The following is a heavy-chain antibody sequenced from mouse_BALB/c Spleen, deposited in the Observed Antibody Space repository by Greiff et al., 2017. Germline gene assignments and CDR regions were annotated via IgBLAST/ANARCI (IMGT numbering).Heavy chain of an antibody. V-gene: IGHV2-9*02. CDR1: GFSLTSYG. Sequence: QVQLKESGPGLVAPSQSLSITCTVSGFSLTSYGVHWVRQPPGKGLEWLGVIWAGGSTNYNSALMSRLSISKDNSKSQVFLKMNSLQTDDTAMYYCARENYDYDGDYYAMDYWGQGTSVTVSS. CDR2: IWAGGST. J-gene: IGHJ4*01. D-gene: IGHD2-4*01. CDR3: ARENYDYDGDYYAMDY.